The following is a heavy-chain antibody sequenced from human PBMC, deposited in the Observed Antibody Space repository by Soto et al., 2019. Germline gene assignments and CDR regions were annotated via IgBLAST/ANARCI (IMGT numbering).Heavy chain of an antibody. D-gene: IGHD6-19*01. J-gene: IGHJ4*02. CDR2: IYWNDDK. V-gene: IGHV2-5*01. CDR3: AKDARIAVAGTFVY. CDR1: GFSLSTSGVG. Sequence: SGPTLVNPTQTLTLTCTFSGFSLSTSGVGVGWIRQPPGKALEWLALIYWNDDKRYSPSLKSRLTITKDTSKNQVVLTMTNMDPVDTATYYCAKDARIAVAGTFVYWGQGTLVTVSS.